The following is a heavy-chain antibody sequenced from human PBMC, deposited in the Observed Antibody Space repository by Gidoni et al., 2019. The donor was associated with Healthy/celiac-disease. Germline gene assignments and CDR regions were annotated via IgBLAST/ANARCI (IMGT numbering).Heavy chain of an antibody. CDR1: GYSFTIYW. J-gene: IGHJ4*02. D-gene: IGHD3-22*01. Sequence: EVQLVQSGAEVKKPGESLKISCKGSGYSFTIYWIGWVRQMPGKGLEWMGIIYPGDSDTRYSPSFQGQVTISADKSISTAYLQWSSLKASDTAMYYCARQGTYYYDSSGLNPFDGGYWGQGTLVTVSS. CDR3: ARQGTYYYDSSGLNPFDGGY. V-gene: IGHV5-51*01. CDR2: IYPGDSDT.